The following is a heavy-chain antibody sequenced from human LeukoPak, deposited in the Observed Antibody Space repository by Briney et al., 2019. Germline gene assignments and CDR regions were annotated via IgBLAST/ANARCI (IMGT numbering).Heavy chain of an antibody. Sequence: SQTLSLTCTVPGGSISSGGYYWSWIRQPPGKGLEWIGYIYHSGSTYYNPSLKSRVTISVDRSKNQFSLKLSSVTAADTAVYYCARGIAAAGSRSGFDYWGQGTLVTVSS. D-gene: IGHD6-13*01. CDR1: GGSISSGGYY. J-gene: IGHJ4*02. CDR2: IYHSGST. V-gene: IGHV4-30-2*01. CDR3: ARGIAAAGSRSGFDY.